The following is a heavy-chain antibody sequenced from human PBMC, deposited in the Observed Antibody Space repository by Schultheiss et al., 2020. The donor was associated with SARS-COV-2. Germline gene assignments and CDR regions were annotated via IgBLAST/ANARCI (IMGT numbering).Heavy chain of an antibody. CDR2: ISYDGSNK. V-gene: IGHV3-30*18. J-gene: IGHJ3*02. CDR1: GFTFSSYE. Sequence: GGSLRLSCAASGFTFSSYEMNWVRQAPGKGLEWVAVISYDGSNKYYADSVKGRFTISRDNSKNTLYLQMNSLRAEDTAVYYCAKFGVGATFTDAFDIWGQGTMVTVSS. D-gene: IGHD1-26*01. CDR3: AKFGVGATFTDAFDI.